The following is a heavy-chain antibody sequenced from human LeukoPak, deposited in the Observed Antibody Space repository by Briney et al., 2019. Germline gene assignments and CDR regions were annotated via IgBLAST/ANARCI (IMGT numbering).Heavy chain of an antibody. D-gene: IGHD6-13*01. CDR2: IYYSGST. CDR3: AAPHIAAAGRRDAFDI. CDR1: GGSISSSSFY. J-gene: IGHJ3*02. Sequence: PSETLSLTCTVSGGSISSSSFYWGWIRQPPGKGLEWIVSIYYSGSTYYNPSLKSRVTISVDTSKNQFSLKLSSVTAADTAVYYCAAPHIAAAGRRDAFDIWGQGTMVTVSS. V-gene: IGHV4-39*01.